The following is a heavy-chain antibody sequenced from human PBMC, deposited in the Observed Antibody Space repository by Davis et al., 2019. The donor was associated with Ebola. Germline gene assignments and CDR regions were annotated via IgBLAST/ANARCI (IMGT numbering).Heavy chain of an antibody. Sequence: SLKISCAASGFKFDDYAMHWVRQAPGKGLEWVSGISWQSLSKNYGESVKGRFTISRDNAKNSLYLQMNSLRAEDTAVYYCARGGDPIDVWGQGTLVTVSS. V-gene: IGHV3-9*01. D-gene: IGHD4-17*01. CDR2: ISWQSLSK. CDR3: ARGGDPIDV. J-gene: IGHJ4*02. CDR1: GFKFDDYA.